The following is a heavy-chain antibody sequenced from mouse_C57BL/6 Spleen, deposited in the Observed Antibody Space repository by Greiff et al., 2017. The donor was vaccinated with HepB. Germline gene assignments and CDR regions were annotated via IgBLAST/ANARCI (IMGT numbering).Heavy chain of an antibody. V-gene: IGHV1-64*01. Sequence: VQLQQPGAELVKPGASVKLSCKASGYTFTSYWMHWVKQRPGQGLEWIGMIHPNSGSTNYNEKFKSKATLTVDKSSSTAYMQLSSLTSEDSAVYYCAWGVTTVVATRRYFDVWGTGTTVTVSS. CDR2: IHPNSGST. CDR3: AWGVTTVVATRRYFDV. J-gene: IGHJ1*03. D-gene: IGHD1-1*01. CDR1: GYTFTSYW.